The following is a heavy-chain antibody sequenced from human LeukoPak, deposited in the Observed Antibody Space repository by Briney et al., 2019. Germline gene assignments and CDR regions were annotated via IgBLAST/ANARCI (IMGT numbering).Heavy chain of an antibody. CDR1: GFTFSTYE. CDR3: ARHGYYYYYMDV. V-gene: IGHV3-48*03. Sequence: GGSLRPSCAASGFTFSTYEMNWVRQAPGKGLEWVSYISGSGSIIYYADSVKGRFTISRDNAKNSLYLQMNSLRAEDTAVYYCARHGYYYYYMDVWGKGTTVTVSS. CDR2: ISGSGSII. J-gene: IGHJ6*03.